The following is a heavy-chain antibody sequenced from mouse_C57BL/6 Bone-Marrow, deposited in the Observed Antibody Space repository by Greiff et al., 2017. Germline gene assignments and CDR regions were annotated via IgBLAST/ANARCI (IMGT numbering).Heavy chain of an antibody. CDR1: GFTFSDYY. Sequence: EVNVVESEGGLVQPGSSMKLSCTASGFTFSDYYMAWVRQVPEKGLEWVANINYDGSSTYYLDSLKSRFIISRDNAKNILYLQMSSLKSEDTATYYCARSSNPYFDYWGQGTTLTVSS. D-gene: IGHD2-5*01. V-gene: IGHV5-16*01. CDR2: INYDGSST. CDR3: ARSSNPYFDY. J-gene: IGHJ2*01.